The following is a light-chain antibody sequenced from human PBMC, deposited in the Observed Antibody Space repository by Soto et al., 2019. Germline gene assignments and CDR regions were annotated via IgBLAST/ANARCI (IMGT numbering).Light chain of an antibody. Sequence: QSVLTQPPSVSGAPGQRVTLSCTGNSSNLGAGYDVHWYQQLPGAAPKLVIFGNRNRPSGVPERFSGSKSGTSASLAITGLQAEDEADYYCNSYTSNNTYVFGTGTKVTVL. J-gene: IGLJ1*01. V-gene: IGLV1-40*01. CDR1: SSNLGAGYD. CDR2: GNR. CDR3: NSYTSNNTYV.